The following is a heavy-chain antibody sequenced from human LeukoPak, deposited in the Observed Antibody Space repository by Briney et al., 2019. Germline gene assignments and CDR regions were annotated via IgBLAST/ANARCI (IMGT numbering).Heavy chain of an antibody. V-gene: IGHV3-7*03. CDR3: ARYYDGSTYNDAFDI. CDR2: IKQDGSER. D-gene: IGHD3-22*01. Sequence: GGSLRLSCAASGFTFSNYWMTWVRQAPGKGLEWVANIKQDGSERFYVDSVKGRFTISRDNVKNSLYLQMNSLRAEDTAVYFCARYYDGSTYNDAFDIWGQGTMVTVSS. J-gene: IGHJ3*02. CDR1: GFTFSNYW.